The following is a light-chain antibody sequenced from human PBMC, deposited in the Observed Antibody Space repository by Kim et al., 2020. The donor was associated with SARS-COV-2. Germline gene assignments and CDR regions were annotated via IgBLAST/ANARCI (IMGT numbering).Light chain of an antibody. CDR3: QQYKTYPLN. V-gene: IGKV1-16*01. CDR1: QDIANS. J-gene: IGKJ4*01. Sequence: DIQMTQSPSSLSASVGDRVTITCRASQDIANSLVWFQQKPGKAPKSLISSASTVQNGVSSRFSGSGYGTYFTLTISSLQPEDCATYYCQQYKTYPLNFGGGTKVDIK. CDR2: SAS.